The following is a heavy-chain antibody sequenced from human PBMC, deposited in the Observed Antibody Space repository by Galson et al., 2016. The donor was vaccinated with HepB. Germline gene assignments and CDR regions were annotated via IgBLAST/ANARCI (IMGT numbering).Heavy chain of an antibody. J-gene: IGHJ4*02. V-gene: IGHV1-3*01. Sequence: SVKVSCKASGYTFIRYTLHWVRQAPGQSLEWVGLIHPFFGNTKYSEKFQGRVTITRDISASTVYMELNTLRSEDTAVYYCARDDGSTWVTDYWGQGTLVTVSS. CDR1: GYTFIRYT. CDR2: IHPFFGNT. D-gene: IGHD4-23*01. CDR3: ARDDGSTWVTDY.